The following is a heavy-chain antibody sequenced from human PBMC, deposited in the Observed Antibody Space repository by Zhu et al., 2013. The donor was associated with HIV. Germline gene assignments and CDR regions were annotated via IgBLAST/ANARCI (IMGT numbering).Heavy chain of an antibody. CDR2: INPNSGGT. V-gene: IGHV1-2*02. D-gene: IGHD3-3*01. J-gene: IGHJ4*02. Sequence: QVQLVQSGAEVKKPGASVKVSCKASGYIFTGYYMHWVRQAPGQGLEWMGWINPNSGGTNYPQKFHGRVTMTRDTPISTAYLEVSRLRSDDTAVYYCAGPLNDFWSGLGYWGQGTLVTVSS. CDR1: GYIFTGYY. CDR3: AGPLNDFWSGLGY.